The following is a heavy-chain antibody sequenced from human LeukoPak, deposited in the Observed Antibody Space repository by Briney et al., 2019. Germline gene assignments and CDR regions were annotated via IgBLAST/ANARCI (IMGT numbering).Heavy chain of an antibody. Sequence: GGSLRLSCAASGFTFSSYHINWVRQAPGKGLEWVANIKQDGSEKYYVDSVRGRFTISRDNANNSLYLQMNSLRAEDTAVYYCARGVPTGIDYFDYWGQGSLVTVSS. V-gene: IGHV3-7*01. D-gene: IGHD1-1*01. CDR3: ARGVPTGIDYFDY. CDR1: GFTFSSYH. J-gene: IGHJ4*02. CDR2: IKQDGSEK.